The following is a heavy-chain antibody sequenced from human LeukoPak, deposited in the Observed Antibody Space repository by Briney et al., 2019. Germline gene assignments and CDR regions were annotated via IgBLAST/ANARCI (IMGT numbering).Heavy chain of an antibody. V-gene: IGHV3-30-3*01. CDR3: ARIAALYCSSTSCYTYYGMDV. CDR2: ISYDGSNK. J-gene: IGHJ6*02. D-gene: IGHD2-2*02. Sequence: GGSLRLSCAASGFIVSTSYMSWVRQAPGKGLEWVAVISYDGSNKYYADSVKGRFTISRDNSKNTLYPQMNSLRAEDTAVYYCARIAALYCSSTSCYTYYGMDVWGQGTTVTVSS. CDR1: GFIVSTSY.